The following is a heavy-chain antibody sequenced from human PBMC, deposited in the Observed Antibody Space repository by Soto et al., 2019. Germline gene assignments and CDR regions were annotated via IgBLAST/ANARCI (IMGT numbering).Heavy chain of an antibody. J-gene: IGHJ4*02. V-gene: IGHV1-18*04. CDR3: ARDVGVVHFDY. D-gene: IGHD2-15*01. CDR1: GYTITSYG. CDR2: ISAYNGNT. Sequence: APVQVSCKSSGYTITSYGSICVRQAPGQGLEWMGWISAYNGNTNYAQKLQGRVTMTTDTSTSTAYMELRSLRSDDTAVYYCARDVGVVHFDYWSQGTLVTVSS.